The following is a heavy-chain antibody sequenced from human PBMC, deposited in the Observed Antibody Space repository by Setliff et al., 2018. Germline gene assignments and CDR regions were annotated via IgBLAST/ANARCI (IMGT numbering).Heavy chain of an antibody. J-gene: IGHJ3*02. CDR2: IYSSGST. D-gene: IGHD3-16*02. CDR3: ARGKLRLGQLSLFYGFDI. CDR1: GGTFSDYY. Sequence: SETLSLTCTAYGGTFSDYYWSWIRQPAGKGLEWIGRIYSSGSTNFNPSLKSRVTMSMDTSKNQFSLKLSSVTAADTAIYYCARGKLRLGQLSLFYGFDIWGQGTMVTVS. V-gene: IGHV4-4*07.